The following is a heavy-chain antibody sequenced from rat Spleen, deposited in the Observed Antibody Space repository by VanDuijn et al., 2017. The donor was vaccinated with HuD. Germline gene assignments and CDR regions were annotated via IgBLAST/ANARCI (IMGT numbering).Heavy chain of an antibody. J-gene: IGHJ2*01. CDR3: ATDWLGEVY. V-gene: IGHV5-19*01. CDR1: GLSFSNYD. Sequence: EVQLVESGGGLVQPGRSMKLSCAASGLSFSNYDMAWVRQAPTKGLEWVASISPSGGSTYYRDSVKGRFTISRDNAKSTLYLQMDSLRSEDTATYYCATDWLGEVYWGQGVMVTVSS. D-gene: IGHD5-1*01. CDR2: ISPSGGST.